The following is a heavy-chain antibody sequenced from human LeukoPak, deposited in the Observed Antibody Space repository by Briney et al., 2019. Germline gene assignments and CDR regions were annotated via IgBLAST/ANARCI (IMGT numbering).Heavy chain of an antibody. CDR3: AKGAIYYDSSGFTFSDY. D-gene: IGHD3-22*01. CDR2: ISYDGSNK. J-gene: IGHJ4*02. CDR1: GFTFSSYG. V-gene: IGHV3-30*18. Sequence: GGSLRLSCAASGFTFSSYGMHWVRQAPGKGLAWVAVISYDGSNKYYADSVKGRFTIPIDNSKNTLNLQMTSLRSEVTAVYYCAKGAIYYDSSGFTFSDYWGQGTLVTVSS.